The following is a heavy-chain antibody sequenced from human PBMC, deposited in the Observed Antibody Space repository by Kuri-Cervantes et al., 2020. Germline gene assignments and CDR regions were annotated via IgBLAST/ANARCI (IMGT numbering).Heavy chain of an antibody. CDR3: ARGYGSYYMDV. J-gene: IGHJ6*03. CDR2: INPNSGGT. V-gene: IGHV1-2*02. Sequence: ASVKVSCKASGYTFTGYYMHWVRQAPGQGLEWMGWINPNSGGTNYAQKFQGRVTMTKNTSIHTAYMELNSLRSEDTAVYYCARGYGSYYMDVWGKGTTVTVSS. CDR1: GYTFTGYY. D-gene: IGHD3-10*01.